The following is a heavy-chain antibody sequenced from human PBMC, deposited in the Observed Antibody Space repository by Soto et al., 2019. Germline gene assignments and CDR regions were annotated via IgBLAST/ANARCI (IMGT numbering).Heavy chain of an antibody. Sequence: SLTCAVYGGSFSGYYWSWIRQPPGKGLEWIGEINHSGSTNYNPSLKSRVTISVDTSKNQFSLKLSSVTAADTAVYYCARGGRGITMVRGVNRPFDYWGQGTLVTVSS. CDR2: INHSGST. D-gene: IGHD3-10*01. J-gene: IGHJ4*02. CDR3: ARGGRGITMVRGVNRPFDY. CDR1: GGSFSGYY. V-gene: IGHV4-34*01.